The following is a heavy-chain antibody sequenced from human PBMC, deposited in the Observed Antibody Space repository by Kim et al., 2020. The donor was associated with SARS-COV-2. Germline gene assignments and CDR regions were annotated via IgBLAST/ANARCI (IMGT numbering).Heavy chain of an antibody. Sequence: ASVKVSCKASGYTFTSYGISWVRQAPGQGLEWMGWISAYNGNTNYAQKLQGRVTMTTDTSTSTAYMELRSLRSDDTAVYYCASCKSVSRPSPGSCRGAFDIWGQGTMVTVSS. V-gene: IGHV1-18*04. J-gene: IGHJ3*02. CDR1: GYTFTSYG. CDR3: ASCKSVSRPSPGSCRGAFDI. CDR2: ISAYNGNT. D-gene: IGHD2-2*01.